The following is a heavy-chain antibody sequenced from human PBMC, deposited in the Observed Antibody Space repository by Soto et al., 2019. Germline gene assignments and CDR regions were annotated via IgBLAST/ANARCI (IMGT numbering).Heavy chain of an antibody. Sequence: SETLSLTCTVSGGSISSYYWSWIRQPPGKGLEWIGYIYYSGSTNYNPSLKSRVTISVDTSKNQFPLKLSSVTAADTAVYYCARDNGRNWFDPWGQGNLVTVSS. CDR2: IYYSGST. D-gene: IGHD1-26*01. CDR1: GGSISSYY. CDR3: ARDNGRNWFDP. J-gene: IGHJ5*02. V-gene: IGHV4-59*01.